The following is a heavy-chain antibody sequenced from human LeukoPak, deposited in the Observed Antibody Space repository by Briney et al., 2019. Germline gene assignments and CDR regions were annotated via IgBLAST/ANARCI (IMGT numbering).Heavy chain of an antibody. V-gene: IGHV3-64D*09. Sequence: GGSLRLSCSASGLTFSSYAMHWVRQAPGKGLEYVPGISSNGGSTYYADPVKGRFTISRDNSKNTADLQMSSLRAEDMAVYYCLSRHQMVRVDYWGQGTLVTVSS. CDR3: LSRHQMVRVDY. CDR1: GLTFSSYA. J-gene: IGHJ4*02. CDR2: ISSNGGST. D-gene: IGHD6-13*01.